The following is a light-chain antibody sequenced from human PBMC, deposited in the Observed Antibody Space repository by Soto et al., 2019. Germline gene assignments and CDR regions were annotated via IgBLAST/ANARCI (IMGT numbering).Light chain of an antibody. V-gene: IGKV1-9*01. CDR2: VTS. CDR3: QQHNSYPLT. J-gene: IGKJ4*01. Sequence: IQLTQSQSSLPASVGDRFTIPSRASQGLSIYLAWYQQKPGKAPKLLIYVTSTLQSGVPSRFSGSGSGTDFTLTISSLQPEDFATYYCQQHNSYPLTFGGGTKVEIK. CDR1: QGLSIY.